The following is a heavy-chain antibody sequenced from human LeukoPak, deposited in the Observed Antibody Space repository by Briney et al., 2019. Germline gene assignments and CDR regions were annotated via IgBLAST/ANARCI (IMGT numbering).Heavy chain of an antibody. CDR1: GFTFSSYA. J-gene: IGHJ4*02. V-gene: IGHV4-34*01. CDR2: INHSGST. CDR3: ARDIDDVGALFDF. Sequence: GSLRLSCAASGFTFSSYAMSWIRQPPGKGLEWIGEINHSGSTNYNPSLKSRVTISVDTSKNQFSLKLSSVTAADTALYFCARDIDDVGALFDFWGQGTLVTVSS. D-gene: IGHD1-26*01.